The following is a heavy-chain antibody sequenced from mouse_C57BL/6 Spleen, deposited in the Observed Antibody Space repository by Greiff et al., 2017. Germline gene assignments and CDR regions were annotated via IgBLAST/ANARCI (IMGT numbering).Heavy chain of an antibody. Sequence: QVQLQQPGAELVRPGTSVKLSCKASGYTFTSYWMTWVKQRPGQGLEWIGEIDPSDSSTNYNQKFKGKTTLTVDTSSSTAYLQLSSLTSEDAAVYYGARITTVGPFDYWGQGTTLTVSS. D-gene: IGHD1-1*01. CDR3: ARITTVGPFDY. V-gene: IGHV1-59*01. CDR1: GYTFTSYW. CDR2: IDPSDSST. J-gene: IGHJ2*01.